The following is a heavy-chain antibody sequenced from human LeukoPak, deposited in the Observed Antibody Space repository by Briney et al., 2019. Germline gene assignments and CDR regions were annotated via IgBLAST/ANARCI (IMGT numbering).Heavy chain of an antibody. J-gene: IGHJ4*02. CDR3: AHPRGYSGYVGFDY. CDR1: GFSLSTSGVG. CDR2: IYWNDDK. Sequence: SGPTLLKPTQTLTLTFTFSGFSLSTSGVGVGWIRQPPGKALEWLALIYWNDDKRYSPSLKSRLTITKDTSKNQVVLTMTNMDPVDTATYYCAHPRGYSGYVGFDYWGQGTLVTVSS. V-gene: IGHV2-5*01. D-gene: IGHD5-12*01.